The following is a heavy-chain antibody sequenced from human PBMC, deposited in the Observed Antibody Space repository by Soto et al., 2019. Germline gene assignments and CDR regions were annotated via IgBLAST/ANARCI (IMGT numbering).Heavy chain of an antibody. CDR1: GGSISSSNW. J-gene: IGHJ5*02. Sequence: SETLSLTCAVSGGSISSSNWWSWVRQPPGKGLEWIGEIYHSGNTNYNPSLKSRVTISVDTSKNQFSLKLSSVTAADTAVYYWARGRRSGYSYGYVPWFDPWGQGTLVTVSS. CDR2: IYHSGNT. D-gene: IGHD5-18*01. CDR3: ARGRRSGYSYGYVPWFDP. V-gene: IGHV4-4*02.